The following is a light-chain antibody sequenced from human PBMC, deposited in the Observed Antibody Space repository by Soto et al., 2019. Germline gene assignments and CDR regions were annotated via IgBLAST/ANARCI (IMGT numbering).Light chain of an antibody. CDR3: QQRSNWPPWT. CDR2: DAS. J-gene: IGKJ1*01. CDR1: RNIDNY. Sequence: EIVLTQSPATLSLSPGERATLSCRASRNIDNYLAWYQQKPGQAPRLLIYDASNRATGIPARFSGSGSGTDFTLTISSLEPEDFAVYYCQQRSNWPPWTFGHGTKVELK. V-gene: IGKV3-11*01.